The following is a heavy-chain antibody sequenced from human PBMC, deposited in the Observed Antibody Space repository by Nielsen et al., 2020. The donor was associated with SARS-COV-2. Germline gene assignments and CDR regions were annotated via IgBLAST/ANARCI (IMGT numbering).Heavy chain of an antibody. D-gene: IGHD2-2*01. CDR2: INDRGGS. J-gene: IGHJ5*02. CDR1: GGSFRGYY. V-gene: IGHV4-34*01. Sequence: GSLRLSCGVDGGSFRGYYWSWIRQPPGKGLEWIGEINDRGGSNYNPSLKSRVTISVDTSKNQFSLKLSSVTAADTAVYYCARDSGWPSSWNWFNPWGQGTLVTVSS. CDR3: ARDSGWPSSWNWFNP.